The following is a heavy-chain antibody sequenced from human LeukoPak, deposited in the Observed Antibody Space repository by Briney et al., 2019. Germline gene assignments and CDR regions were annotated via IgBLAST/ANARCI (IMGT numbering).Heavy chain of an antibody. CDR3: ARRNGDYVSWYYFDY. CDR2: IYPGDSDT. V-gene: IGHV5-51*01. J-gene: IGHJ4*02. CDR1: GYGFTNYW. Sequence: GKSLKISCKGSGYGFTNYWTAWVRQMPGKGLEWMGIIYPGDSDTRYSPSFQGQVTSSADKSISTAYLQWSILKASDTAMYYCARRNGDYVSWYYFDYWGQGTLVTVSS. D-gene: IGHD4-17*01.